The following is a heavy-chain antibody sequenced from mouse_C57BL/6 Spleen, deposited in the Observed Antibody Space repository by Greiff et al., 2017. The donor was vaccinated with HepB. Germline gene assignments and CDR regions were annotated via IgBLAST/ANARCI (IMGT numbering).Heavy chain of an antibody. V-gene: IGHV1-50*01. CDR3: ARGTTVVATDY. J-gene: IGHJ2*01. CDR1: GYTFTSYW. D-gene: IGHD1-1*01. Sequence: QVQLKQPGAELVKPGASVKLSCKASGYTFTSYWMQWVKQRPGQGLEWIGEIDPSDSYTNYNQKFKGKATLTVDTSSSTAYMQLSRLTSEDSAVYYCARGTTVVATDYWGQGTTLTVSS. CDR2: IDPSDSYT.